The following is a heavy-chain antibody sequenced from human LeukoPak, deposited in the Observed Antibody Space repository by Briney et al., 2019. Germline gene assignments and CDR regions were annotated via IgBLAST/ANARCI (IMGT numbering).Heavy chain of an antibody. Sequence: GGSLRPPCAASGFTFSSYEMNWVRQAPGKGLEWVSYISSSGSTIYYADSVKGRFTISRDNAKNSLYLQMNSLRAEDTAVYYCAELGITMIGGAWGKGTTVTISS. V-gene: IGHV3-48*03. CDR2: ISSSGSTI. J-gene: IGHJ6*04. D-gene: IGHD3-10*02. CDR3: AELGITMIGGA. CDR1: GFTFSSYE.